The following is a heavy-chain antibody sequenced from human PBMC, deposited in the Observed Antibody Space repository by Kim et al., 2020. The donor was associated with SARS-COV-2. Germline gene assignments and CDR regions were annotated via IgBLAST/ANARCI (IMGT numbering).Heavy chain of an antibody. D-gene: IGHD1-26*01. CDR3: ATGPAREWELRFGENFLTFDY. Sequence: SVKVSCKASGGTFSSYAISWVRQAPGQGLEWMGGIIPIFGTANYAQKFQGRVTITADESTSTAYMELSSLRSEDTAVYYCATGPAREWELRFGENFLTFDYWGQGTLVTVSS. CDR1: GGTFSSYA. V-gene: IGHV1-69*13. J-gene: IGHJ4*02. CDR2: IIPIFGTA.